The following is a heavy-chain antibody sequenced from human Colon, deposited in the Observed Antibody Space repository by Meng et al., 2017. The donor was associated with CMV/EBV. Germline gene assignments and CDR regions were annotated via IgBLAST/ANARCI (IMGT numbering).Heavy chain of an antibody. Sequence: GGSLRLSCAASGFTFSSYSMNWVRQAPGKGLEWVSVFYSGNSTDYADSLKGRFTVSRDNSKNTLYLQMNSLRVEDTGIYYCARGRRYCPNSRCYFFDHWGQGTLVTVSS. CDR3: ARGRRYCPNSRCYFFDH. CDR1: GFTFSSYS. D-gene: IGHD2-8*01. CDR2: FYSGNST. J-gene: IGHJ4*02. V-gene: IGHV3-66*02.